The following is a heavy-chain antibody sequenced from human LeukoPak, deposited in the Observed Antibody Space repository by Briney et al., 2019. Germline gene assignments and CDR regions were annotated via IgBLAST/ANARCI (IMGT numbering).Heavy chain of an antibody. CDR3: AKAHVGYCSGGSCGYFDY. J-gene: IGHJ4*02. D-gene: IGHD2-15*01. V-gene: IGHV3-23*01. CDR2: ISVSGGNT. Sequence: PWGSLRLSCAAFGFSFSSYAMSWVRQAPGKGLEWVSSISVSGGNTYDADSVKGWFTISRDNSKNTLYLQMNSLRAEDTAVYYCAKAHVGYCSGGSCGYFDYWGQGTLVTVSS. CDR1: GFSFSSYA.